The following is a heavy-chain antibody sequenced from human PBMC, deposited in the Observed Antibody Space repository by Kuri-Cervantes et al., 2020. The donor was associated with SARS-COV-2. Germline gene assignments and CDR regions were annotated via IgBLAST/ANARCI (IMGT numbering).Heavy chain of an antibody. V-gene: IGHV1-69*13. CDR1: GGTFSSYA. Sequence: SVKVSCKASGGTFSSYAISWVRQAPGQGLEWTGGIIPIFVTANYAQKSQGRVTITADESTSTAYMDLSSLRSEDTAVYYCATGPGVVGDYVGRWFDPWGQGTLVTVSS. D-gene: IGHD4-17*01. CDR3: ATGPGVVGDYVGRWFDP. CDR2: IIPIFVTA. J-gene: IGHJ5*02.